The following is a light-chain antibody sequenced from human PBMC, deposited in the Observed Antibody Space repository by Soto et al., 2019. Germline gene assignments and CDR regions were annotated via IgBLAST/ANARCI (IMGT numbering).Light chain of an antibody. V-gene: IGKV3-20*01. CDR1: QDINSF. CDR3: QQYISSPLT. CDR2: GAS. Sequence: LTQSPSSLSASVGDRVTITCRASQDINSFLAWYQQKPGQAPSLLTYGASSRATDVPDRFSASGSGTDFALTISRLEPEDVAVYYCQQYISSPLTFGGGTKVDI. J-gene: IGKJ4*01.